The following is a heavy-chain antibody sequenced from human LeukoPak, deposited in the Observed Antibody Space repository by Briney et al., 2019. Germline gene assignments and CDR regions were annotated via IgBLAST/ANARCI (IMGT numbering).Heavy chain of an antibody. CDR3: ARGEFPLDAFDI. CDR1: GYNFDNYG. D-gene: IGHD3-10*01. Sequence: GASVKVSCKSSGYNFDNYGIGWVRQAPGQGLEWMGWISPYSGNTNYGQKLQGRVTMTTDTSTSTAYMELRRLSLDDTAIYYCARGEFPLDAFDIWGQGTMVTVSS. CDR2: ISPYSGNT. J-gene: IGHJ3*02. V-gene: IGHV1-18*01.